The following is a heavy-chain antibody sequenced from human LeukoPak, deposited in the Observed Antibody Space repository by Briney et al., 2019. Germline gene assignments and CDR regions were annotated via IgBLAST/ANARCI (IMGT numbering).Heavy chain of an antibody. CDR1: GFTFSTSA. CDR2: ISGSGGST. V-gene: IGHV3-23*01. D-gene: IGHD3-22*01. CDR3: ARPLGRGGYQDY. Sequence: PGGSLRLSCAASGFTFSTSAMSWVRQAPGKGLEWVSAISGSGGSTFYADSVKGRFTISRDTSKNSLYLHMNSLRAEDTAVYYCARPLGRGGYQDYWGQETLLTV. J-gene: IGHJ4*02.